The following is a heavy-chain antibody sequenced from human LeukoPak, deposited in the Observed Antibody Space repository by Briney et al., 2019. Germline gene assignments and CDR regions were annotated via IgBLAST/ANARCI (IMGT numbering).Heavy chain of an antibody. V-gene: IGHV3-21*01. J-gene: IGHJ4*02. CDR1: GFTFSSYS. D-gene: IGHD3-10*01. CDR2: ISSSSSYI. CDR3: ARDLVTMVRGVTGLDY. Sequence: PGGSLRLSCAASGFTFSSYSMNWVRRAPGKGLEWVSSISSSSSYIYYADSVKGRFTISRDNAKNPLYLQMNSLRAEDTAVYYCARDLVTMVRGVTGLDYWGQGTLVTVSS.